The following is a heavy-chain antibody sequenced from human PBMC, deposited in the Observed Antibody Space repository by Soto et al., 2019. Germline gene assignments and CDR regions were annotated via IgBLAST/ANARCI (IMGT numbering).Heavy chain of an antibody. CDR1: GFTFSSYA. CDR3: ARVLRYFDTPYGMDV. J-gene: IGHJ6*02. V-gene: IGHV3-23*01. CDR2: IGGSGRNT. Sequence: QPGGSLRLSCAASGFTFSSYAMHWVRQAPGKGLEWVSGIGGSGRNTYYADSVKGRFTISKDNSQNTLFLQMNSLRAEDTAEYYCARVLRYFDTPYGMDVWGQGTTVTVSS. D-gene: IGHD3-9*01.